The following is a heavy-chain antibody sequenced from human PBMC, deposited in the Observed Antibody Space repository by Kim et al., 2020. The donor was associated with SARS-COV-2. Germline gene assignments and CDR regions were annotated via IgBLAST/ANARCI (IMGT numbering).Heavy chain of an antibody. J-gene: IGHJ6*02. CDR1: GFTFSSYS. Sequence: GGSLRLSCAASGFTFSSYSMNWVRQAPGKGLEWVSYISSSSSTIYYADSVKGRFTISRDNAKNSLYLQMNSLRDEDTAVYYCARLWDIVVVPAATLTYYYYYGMDVWGQGTTVTVSS. CDR3: ARLWDIVVVPAATLTYYYYYGMDV. V-gene: IGHV3-48*02. D-gene: IGHD2-2*01. CDR2: ISSSSSTI.